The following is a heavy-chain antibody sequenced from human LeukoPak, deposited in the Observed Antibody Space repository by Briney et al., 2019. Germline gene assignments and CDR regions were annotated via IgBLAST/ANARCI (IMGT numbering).Heavy chain of an antibody. J-gene: IGHJ4*02. D-gene: IGHD3-9*01. V-gene: IGHV3-21*04. CDR1: GFTFIGYS. Sequence: GGSLRLSCAASGFTFIGYSMNWVRQAPGRGLEWVSSISGSSSYIYYADSVQGRFTISRDNTKNSLYLQMNSLRAEDTAVYYCAKRNYDILTGYQKPYDYWGQGTLVTVSS. CDR3: AKRNYDILTGYQKPYDY. CDR2: ISGSSSYI.